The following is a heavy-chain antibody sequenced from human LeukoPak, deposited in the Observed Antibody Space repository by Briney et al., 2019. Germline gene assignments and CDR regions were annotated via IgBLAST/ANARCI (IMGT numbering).Heavy chain of an antibody. Sequence: SETLSLTCTVSGYSINSGYYWGWIRQPPGKGLEWIGILYHSGSTYYNPSLKSRVTVSVDTSKNQFSLKLNSVIAADTAVYYCARDRNYDILTGYLLGYWGQGTLVTVSS. CDR3: ARDRNYDILTGYLLGY. CDR2: LYHSGST. CDR1: GYSINSGYY. J-gene: IGHJ4*02. V-gene: IGHV4-38-2*02. D-gene: IGHD3-9*01.